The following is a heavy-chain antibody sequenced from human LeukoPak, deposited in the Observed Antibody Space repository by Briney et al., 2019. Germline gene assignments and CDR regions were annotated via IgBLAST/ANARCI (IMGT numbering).Heavy chain of an antibody. CDR2: VSSSSSYT. D-gene: IGHD3-16*02. CDR3: ARAQYRYYFVY. Sequence: GGSLRLSCAASGFTFSDYYMSWLRQAPGKGLEWVSYVSSSSSYTNYADSVKGRFTISRDNAKNSLYLRMNSLRAEDTAVYYCARAQYRYYFVYCGQGTLVTVSS. V-gene: IGHV3-11*05. CDR1: GFTFSDYY. J-gene: IGHJ4*02.